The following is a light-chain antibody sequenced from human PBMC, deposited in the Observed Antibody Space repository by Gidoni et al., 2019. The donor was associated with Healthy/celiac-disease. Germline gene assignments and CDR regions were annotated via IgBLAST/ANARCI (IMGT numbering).Light chain of an antibody. V-gene: IGKV3-15*01. CDR2: GAS. Sequence: EIVMTQSPATLSVSPGARATLSCRASQSVSSNLAWYQHKPGQAPRLLIYGASTRATGTPARFSVSGSVTEFTLTITSLQSEDFAVYFCQQYNNWPHSFXPXTKVEIK. CDR1: QSVSSN. J-gene: IGKJ3*01. CDR3: QQYNNWPHS.